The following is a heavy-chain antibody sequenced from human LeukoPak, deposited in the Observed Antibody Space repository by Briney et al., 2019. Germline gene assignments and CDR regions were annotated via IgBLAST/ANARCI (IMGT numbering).Heavy chain of an antibody. CDR1: GFTFSSYS. J-gene: IGHJ4*02. V-gene: IGHV3-48*01. CDR2: ISSSSSTI. CDR3: ARGRITMVRGVIPSDY. Sequence: PGGSLRLSCAASGFTFSSYSMNWVRQAPGKGLEWVSYISSSSSTIYYADSVKGRFTISRDNAKNSLYLQMNSLRAEDTAVYYCARGRITMVRGVIPSDYWGQGTLVTVSS. D-gene: IGHD3-10*01.